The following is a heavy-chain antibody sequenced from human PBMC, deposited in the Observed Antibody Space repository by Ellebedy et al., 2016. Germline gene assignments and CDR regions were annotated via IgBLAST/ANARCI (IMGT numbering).Heavy chain of an antibody. CDR2: IWYDGSNK. CDR3: ARDEGGLYYYYSSGYDGIDY. V-gene: IGHV3-33*01. Sequence: GGSLRLSXAASGFTFSSYGMHWVRQAPGKGLEWVAVIWYDGSNKYYADSVKGRFTISRDNSKNTLYLQMNSLRAEDTAVYYCARDEGGLYYYYSSGYDGIDYWGQGTLVTVSS. CDR1: GFTFSSYG. J-gene: IGHJ4*02. D-gene: IGHD3-22*01.